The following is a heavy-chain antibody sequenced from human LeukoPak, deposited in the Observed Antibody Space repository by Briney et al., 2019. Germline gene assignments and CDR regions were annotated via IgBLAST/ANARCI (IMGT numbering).Heavy chain of an antibody. Sequence: PGGSLRLSCAASGFTFSSYSMNWVRQAPGKGLEWVSFISSSSSYIYYADSVKGRFTISRDNAKNSLYLQMISLRAEDTAVYYCARGLGATVTTVGYWGQGTLVTVSS. D-gene: IGHD4-17*01. V-gene: IGHV3-21*01. J-gene: IGHJ4*02. CDR3: ARGLGATVTTVGY. CDR1: GFTFSSYS. CDR2: ISSSSSYI.